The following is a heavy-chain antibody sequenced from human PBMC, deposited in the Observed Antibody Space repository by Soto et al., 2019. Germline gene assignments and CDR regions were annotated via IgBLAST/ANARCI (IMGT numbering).Heavy chain of an antibody. CDR2: IIPIFGTA. V-gene: IGHV1-69*12. J-gene: IGHJ4*02. CDR1: GGTFSSYA. Sequence: QVQLVQSGAEVKKPGSSVKVSCKASGGTFSSYAISWVRQAPGQGLEWMGGIIPIFGTANYAQKFQGRVTISAEEATRAAYMELSSLRSEETAVYYCAGGSRGLRYFAWLTSWGQGTLVTVSS. CDR3: AGGSRGLRYFAWLTS. D-gene: IGHD3-9*01.